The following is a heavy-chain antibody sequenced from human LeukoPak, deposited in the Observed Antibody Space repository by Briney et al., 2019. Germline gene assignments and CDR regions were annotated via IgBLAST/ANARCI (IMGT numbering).Heavy chain of an antibody. CDR2: IRSKAYGGTT. CDR1: GFTFGDYA. V-gene: IGHV3-49*04. CDR3: TRFDVAVAGTHAFDI. D-gene: IGHD6-19*01. Sequence: AGGSLRLSCTASGFTFGDYAMSWVRQAPGKGLEWVGFIRSKAYGGTTEYAASVKGRFTISRDDSKSIAYLQMNSLKTEDTAVYYCTRFDVAVAGTHAFDIWGQETMVTVSS. J-gene: IGHJ3*02.